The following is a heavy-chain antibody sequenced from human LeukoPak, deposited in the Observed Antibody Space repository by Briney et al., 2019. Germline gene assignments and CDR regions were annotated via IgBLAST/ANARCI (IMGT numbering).Heavy chain of an antibody. CDR3: ASKNWSGQDY. Sequence: SETLSLTCTVPGGSISSYYWSWIRQPPGKGLEWIGYIYTSGSTNYNPSLKSRVTISVDTSKNQFSLKLSSVTAADTAVYYCASKNWSGQDYWGQGTLVTVSS. J-gene: IGHJ4*02. V-gene: IGHV4-4*09. D-gene: IGHD3-3*01. CDR2: IYTSGST. CDR1: GGSISSYY.